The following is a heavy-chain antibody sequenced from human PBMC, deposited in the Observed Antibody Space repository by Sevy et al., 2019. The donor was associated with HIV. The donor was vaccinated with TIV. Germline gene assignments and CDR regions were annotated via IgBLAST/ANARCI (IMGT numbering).Heavy chain of an antibody. V-gene: IGHV3-7*01. D-gene: IGHD6-19*01. CDR2: IKQDGSEK. CDR1: GFTFSSYW. Sequence: GGSLRLSCAASGFTFSSYWMSWVRQAPGKGLEWVANIKQDGSEKYYVDSVKGRFTISRDNAKNSLYLQMNSLRAEDTAVYYCARGTTGIAVAGTRPHYYYYYMDVWGKGTTVTVSS. J-gene: IGHJ6*03. CDR3: ARGTTGIAVAGTRPHYYYYYMDV.